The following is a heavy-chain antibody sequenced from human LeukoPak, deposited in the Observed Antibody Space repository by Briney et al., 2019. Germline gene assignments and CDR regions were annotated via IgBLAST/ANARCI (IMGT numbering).Heavy chain of an antibody. D-gene: IGHD3-22*01. J-gene: IGHJ4*02. V-gene: IGHV3-30*02. CDR1: GFTFSTVG. Sequence: GGSLRLSCAATGFTFSTVGMHWVRQPPGKGLEWVAFIRYDASNKYYEDSVKGRFTISRDNSKNEVYLEVSLLRPEDSALYYCVKDDFYDAPDAWGRGTLVTVSS. CDR3: VKDDFYDAPDA. CDR2: IRYDASNK.